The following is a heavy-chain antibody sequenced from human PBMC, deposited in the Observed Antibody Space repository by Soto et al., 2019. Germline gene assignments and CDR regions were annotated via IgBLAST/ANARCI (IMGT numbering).Heavy chain of an antibody. D-gene: IGHD2-21*02. CDR3: ARRACGGDCGAFDI. Sequence: SETLSLTCTVSGGSVRSYYWSWIRQPPGKGLEWFGYIFYGGGSGYNTPLKSRATVSVDTSKNQVSLKLTSVTAADTAVYYCARRACGGDCGAFDIWGQGTMVTVSS. V-gene: IGHV4-59*02. CDR2: IFYGGGS. J-gene: IGHJ3*02. CDR1: GGSVRSYY.